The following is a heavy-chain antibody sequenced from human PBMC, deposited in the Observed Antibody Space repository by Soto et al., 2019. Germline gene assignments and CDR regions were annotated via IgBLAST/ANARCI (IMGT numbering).Heavy chain of an antibody. J-gene: IGHJ4*02. V-gene: IGHV1-3*01. CDR3: AREWYDFDSSGFEY. Sequence: QVHLVQSGAEVKKPGASVKVSCKASGYTFISYAIHWMRQAPGQRLEWMGWINAASGYTKFPQKFQGRVTITRDTSASTVYMELSSLTSEDTAVYFCAREWYDFDSSGFEYWGQGTLVTVSS. D-gene: IGHD3-22*01. CDR1: GYTFISYA. CDR2: INAASGYT.